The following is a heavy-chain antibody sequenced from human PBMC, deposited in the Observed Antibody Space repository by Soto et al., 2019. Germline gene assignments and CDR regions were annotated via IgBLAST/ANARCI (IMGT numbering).Heavy chain of an antibody. V-gene: IGHV1-3*01. CDR1: GGTFSTYA. D-gene: IGHD6-13*01. Sequence: ASVKVSCKASGGTFSTYAISWVRQAPGQGLEWMGWISDGSGNTRYSQKFQDRVTITRDTSANTGYMELSSLRSEDTAVYFCARGGGYSSSPNAFDIWGQGTMVTVSS. J-gene: IGHJ3*02. CDR3: ARGGGYSSSPNAFDI. CDR2: ISDGSGNT.